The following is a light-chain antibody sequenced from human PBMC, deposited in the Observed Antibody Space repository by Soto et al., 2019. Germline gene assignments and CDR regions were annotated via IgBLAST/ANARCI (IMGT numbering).Light chain of an antibody. CDR1: QSVSSY. Sequence: EVVMTQSPATLSVSPGERATLSCSASQSVSSYFAWYQQKPGQAPRLLIYGASTRATGIPARFSGSGSGTEFTLAISSLQTEDVAVYYCQQFNNWPPLTFGGGTKVEIK. CDR3: QQFNNWPPLT. V-gene: IGKV3-15*01. CDR2: GAS. J-gene: IGKJ4*01.